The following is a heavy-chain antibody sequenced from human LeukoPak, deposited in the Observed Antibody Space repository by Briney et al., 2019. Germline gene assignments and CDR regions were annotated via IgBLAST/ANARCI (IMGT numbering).Heavy chain of an antibody. Sequence: SQTLSLTCAVSGASITSGDYSWHWMRQPPGKGLEWIGYIYHTGNTYYNPSLKSRVTISVDRSKNQFSLKLSSVTAADTAVYYCARGFFVRGNPGSWFDPWGQGTLVTVSS. V-gene: IGHV4-30-2*01. CDR3: ARGFFVRGNPGSWFDP. CDR1: GASITSGDYS. D-gene: IGHD3-10*02. J-gene: IGHJ5*02. CDR2: IYHTGNT.